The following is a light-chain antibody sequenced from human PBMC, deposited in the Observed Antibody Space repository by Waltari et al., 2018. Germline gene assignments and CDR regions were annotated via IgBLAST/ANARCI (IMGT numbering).Light chain of an antibody. CDR3: QQGET. CDR1: QSVSSSY. CDR2: GAS. V-gene: IGKV3-20*01. Sequence: ELVLTQSPGTLSLSPGERATLSCRASQSVSSSYLAWYQQKPGQAPRLLIYGASSRATGIPDRFSGSGSGTDFTLTISRLEPEDFAVYYCQQGETFGQGTKVEIK. J-gene: IGKJ1*01.